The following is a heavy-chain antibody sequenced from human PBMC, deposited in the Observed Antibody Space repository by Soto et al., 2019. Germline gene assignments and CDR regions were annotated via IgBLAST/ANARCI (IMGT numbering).Heavy chain of an antibody. J-gene: IGHJ6*02. V-gene: IGHV3-33*01. D-gene: IGHD2-21*02. CDR2: IWYDGSHK. CDR1: GFTFSRHG. Sequence: QVQLVESGGGVVQPGRSLRLSCAASGFTFSRHGMHWVRQAPGKGLEWVAVIWYDGSHKYYADSVKGRFTVSRDDSKNTLSLEMTSQTGEDTAVYYCARDRVPPPPGTRNSYYFCLDVWGQGTTVTVSS. CDR3: ARDRVPPPPGTRNSYYFCLDV.